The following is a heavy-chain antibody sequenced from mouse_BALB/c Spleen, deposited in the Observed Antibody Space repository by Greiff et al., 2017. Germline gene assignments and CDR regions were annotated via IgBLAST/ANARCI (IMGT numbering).Heavy chain of an antibody. CDR2: ILPGSGST. CDR1: GYTFSSYW. D-gene: IGHD2-3*01. J-gene: IGHJ2*01. CDR3: ARGGSIYDGYIFDY. V-gene: IGHV1-9*01. Sequence: QVQLQQSGAELMKPGASVKISCKATGYTFSSYWIEWVKQRPGHGLEWIGEILPGSGSTNYNEKFKGKATLTADTSSSTAYMQLSSLTSEDSAVYFCARGGSIYDGYIFDYWGQGTTLTVSS.